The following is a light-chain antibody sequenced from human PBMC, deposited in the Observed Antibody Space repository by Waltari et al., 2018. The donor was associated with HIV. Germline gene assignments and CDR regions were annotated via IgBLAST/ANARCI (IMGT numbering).Light chain of an antibody. CDR2: AAS. Sequence: DIQMTQSPSSLSASVGDRVTITCRASQNISNFLNWYQHKPGKAPKPLIYAASSLQSGVPSRFSGSGSGTDFSLTISSLQPEDFATYHCQQSYSTPRTFGQGTKLEIK. CDR3: QQSYSTPRT. V-gene: IGKV1-39*01. J-gene: IGKJ2*01. CDR1: QNISNF.